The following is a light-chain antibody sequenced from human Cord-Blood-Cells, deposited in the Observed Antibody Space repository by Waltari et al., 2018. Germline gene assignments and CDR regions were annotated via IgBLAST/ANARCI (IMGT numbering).Light chain of an antibody. CDR1: SSNIGSNY. CDR3: AAWDVSLSGVV. V-gene: IGLV1-47*01. Sequence: QSVLTQPPSASGTPGQRVTISCSGSSSNIGSNYLYLYQQLPGTAPKLLIYRNNQRPSGVPDRFSGSKSGTSASLAISGLRSEDEADYYCAAWDVSLSGVVFGGGTKLTVL. J-gene: IGLJ2*01. CDR2: RNN.